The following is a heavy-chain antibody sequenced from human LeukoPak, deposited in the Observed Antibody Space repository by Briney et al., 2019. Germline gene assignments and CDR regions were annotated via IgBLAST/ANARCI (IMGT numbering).Heavy chain of an antibody. J-gene: IGHJ4*02. CDR3: ARDLCSVEPAAPCYYFDY. Sequence: ASVKVSCKASGGTFSSYAISWVRQVPGQGLEWMGWSSAYNENTNSALKVQGRVTMTTDTSTSTAYMELRSLRSDDTAVYYCARDLCSVEPAAPCYYFDYWGQGTLVTVSS. D-gene: IGHD2-2*01. CDR2: SSAYNENT. V-gene: IGHV1-18*01. CDR1: GGTFSSYA.